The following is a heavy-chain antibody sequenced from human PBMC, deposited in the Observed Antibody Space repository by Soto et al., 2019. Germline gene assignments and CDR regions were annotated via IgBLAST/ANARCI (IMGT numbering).Heavy chain of an antibody. CDR2: IRVGGGDT. CDR1: GFTFSSSA. D-gene: IGHD6-19*01. Sequence: EVRLLESGGGLAQPGGSRRLSYAASGFTFSSSAMNWVRQAPGKGLEWVSSIRVGGGDTFYADSVRGRFTVSRDISRNTLYLQMNSLRAEDTAIYYCAKCSVGTVRTSGWCNWFDPWGQGTLVTVSS. V-gene: IGHV3-23*01. J-gene: IGHJ5*02. CDR3: AKCSVGTVRTSGWCNWFDP.